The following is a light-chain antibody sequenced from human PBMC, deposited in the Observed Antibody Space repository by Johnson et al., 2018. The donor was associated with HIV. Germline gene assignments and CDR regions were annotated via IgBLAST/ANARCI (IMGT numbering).Light chain of an antibody. J-gene: IGLJ1*01. V-gene: IGLV1-51*01. CDR1: SSNIGNNY. CDR3: GTWDSSLSAYF. CDR2: DNN. Sequence: QSVLTQPPSVSAAPGQKVTISCSGSSSNIGNNYVSWYQQLPGTAPKLLIYDNNKRPSGIPDRFSGSKSGTSATLGITGLQTGDEADYYCGTWDSSLSAYFFVTGTKVTVL.